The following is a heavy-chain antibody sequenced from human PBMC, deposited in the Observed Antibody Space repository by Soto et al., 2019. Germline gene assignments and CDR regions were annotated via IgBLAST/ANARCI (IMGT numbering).Heavy chain of an antibody. D-gene: IGHD2-2*02. Sequence: PGGSLRLSCAASGFTFSDYYMSWIRQAPGKGLEWVSYISSSSSYTNYADSVKGRFTISRDNAKNSLYLQMNSLRAEDTAVYYCARGRSVGGWMPVVVPAAIGAFDIWGQGTMVTVSS. CDR1: GFTFSDYY. CDR2: ISSSSSYT. CDR3: ARGRSVGGWMPVVVPAAIGAFDI. J-gene: IGHJ3*02. V-gene: IGHV3-11*06.